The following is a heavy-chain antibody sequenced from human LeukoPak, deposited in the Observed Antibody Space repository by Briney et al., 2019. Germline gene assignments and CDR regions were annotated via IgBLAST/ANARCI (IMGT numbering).Heavy chain of an antibody. V-gene: IGHV3-23*01. CDR3: AKDRPKDSSGHFDC. D-gene: IGHD3-22*01. CDR2: IYGSGGST. J-gene: IGHJ4*02. Sequence: GGSLRLSCAASGFSFSSYAMSWVRQAPGKGLEWVSAIYGSGGSTYYADSVKGRVTISRDNSKNTLYLQMNSVRAEDTAVYYCAKDRPKDSSGHFDCWGQGSLVTVSS. CDR1: GFSFSSYA.